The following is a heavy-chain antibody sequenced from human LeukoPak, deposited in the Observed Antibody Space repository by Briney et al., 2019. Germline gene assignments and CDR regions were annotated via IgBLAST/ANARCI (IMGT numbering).Heavy chain of an antibody. Sequence: PGGSLRLSCAASGFTFSSYAMSWVRQAPGKGLEWVSAISGGGGSTYYADSEKGRFTISRDNSKDTLYLQMNSLRAEDTAVYYCAKYRDWAAGSNYFDYWGQGTLVTVSS. D-gene: IGHD6-13*01. CDR3: AKYRDWAAGSNYFDY. J-gene: IGHJ4*02. V-gene: IGHV3-23*01. CDR2: ISGGGGST. CDR1: GFTFSSYA.